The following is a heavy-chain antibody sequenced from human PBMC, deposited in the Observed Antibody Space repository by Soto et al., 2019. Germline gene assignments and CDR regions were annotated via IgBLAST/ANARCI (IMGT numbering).Heavy chain of an antibody. D-gene: IGHD1-1*01. CDR1: GFTFTSSA. CDR3: AAVDCNDVFSGLTAAFAL. CDR2: IVVGSGNT. V-gene: IGHV1-58*02. Sequence: GASVKVSCKASGFTFTSSAMQWVRQARGQRLEWIGWIVVGSGNTNYAQKFQERVTITRDMSTSTAYMELSSLRSEDTAVYYCAAVDCNDVFSGLTAAFALWGQRTLVTVSS. J-gene: IGHJ4*01.